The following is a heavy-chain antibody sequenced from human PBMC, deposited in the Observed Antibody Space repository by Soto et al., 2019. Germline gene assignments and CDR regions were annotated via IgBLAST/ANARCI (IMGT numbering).Heavy chain of an antibody. V-gene: IGHV3-72*01. J-gene: IGHJ4*02. CDR2: IRNQVNSHST. D-gene: IGHD2-21*01. Sequence: EVQLVESGGGVVQPGGSLRLSCAASGFTFSDHYMDWVRQAPGKGLEWVGRIRNQVNSHSTEYAASVKGRFTISRDDSKNSLDLQMNILKTEDTAVYYCAKVSVSDYSFDYWGQGILVTVSS. CDR1: GFTFSDHY. CDR3: AKVSVSDYSFDY.